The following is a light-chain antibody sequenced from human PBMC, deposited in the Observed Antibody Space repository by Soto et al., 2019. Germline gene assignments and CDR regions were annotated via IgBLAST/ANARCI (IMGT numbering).Light chain of an antibody. CDR2: AAS. J-gene: IGKJ4*01. Sequence: DIQMTQSPSSLSASVRDRVTITCRASQRISRYLNWYQQKPGKAPKLLIYAASTLQSGVPSRFSGSGSGTVFTLTISSLQPEDFATYYCQQYQRYPPSFGGGTKVDIK. CDR3: QQYQRYPPS. V-gene: IGKV1-39*01. CDR1: QRISRY.